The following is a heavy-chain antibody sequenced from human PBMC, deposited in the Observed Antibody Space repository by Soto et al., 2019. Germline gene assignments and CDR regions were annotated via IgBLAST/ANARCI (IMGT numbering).Heavy chain of an antibody. J-gene: IGHJ4*02. Sequence: EVQLLESGGGLVQPGGSLRLSCAASGFTFSSYAMSWVRQAPGKGLEWVSAISGSGDSTYYADSVKGRFTISRDNSKNPLYLQMNSLRAEDTAVYYCARRGSGSYCDYWGKGTLVTVSS. CDR3: ARRGSGSYCDY. V-gene: IGHV3-23*01. CDR1: GFTFSSYA. CDR2: ISGSGDST. D-gene: IGHD1-26*01.